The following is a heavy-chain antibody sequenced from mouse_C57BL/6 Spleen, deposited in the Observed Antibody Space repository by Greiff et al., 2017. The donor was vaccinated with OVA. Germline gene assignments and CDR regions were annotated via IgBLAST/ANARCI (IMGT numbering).Heavy chain of an antibody. CDR3: ARCGLYGNYALAWFAY. J-gene: IGHJ3*01. Sequence: VQLQQSGPELVKPGASVKISCKASGYSFTDYNMNWVKQSNGKSLEWIGVINPNYGTTSYNQKFKGKATLTVDQSSITAYMQLNSLTSEGSAVYYCARCGLYGNYALAWFAYWGQGTLVTVSA. CDR2: INPNYGTT. CDR1: GYSFTDYN. V-gene: IGHV1-39*01. D-gene: IGHD2-1*01.